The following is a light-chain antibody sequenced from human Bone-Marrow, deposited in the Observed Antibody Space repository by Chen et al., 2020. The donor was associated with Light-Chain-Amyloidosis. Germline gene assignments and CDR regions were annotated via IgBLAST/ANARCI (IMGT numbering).Light chain of an antibody. V-gene: IGLV3-25*03. CDR1: DLPKKY. J-gene: IGLJ2*01. CDR2: RDT. Sequence: SYELTQPPSVSVSLGQTATITCSGDDLPKKYAYWYQQKPGQAPVLVIHRDTEGPSGISERFTGSSSGTTATLTIRGVQAEDEADYHCQSADSSGTYEVIFGGGTKLTVL. CDR3: QSADSSGTYEVI.